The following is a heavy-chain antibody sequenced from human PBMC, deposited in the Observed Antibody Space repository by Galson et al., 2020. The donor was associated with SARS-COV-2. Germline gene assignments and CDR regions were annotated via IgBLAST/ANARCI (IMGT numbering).Heavy chain of an antibody. CDR1: GGSITSGGYS. V-gene: IGHV4-30-2*06. Sequence: SETLSLTCSVSGGSITSGGYSWTWIRQSPGKGLEWIGYVYQSGATHYNPSLKSRLTISMDRSKNQLSLKLTSVTAADTAVYYCARRYVSGLSPYWDLDVWGRGTLVTVSS. J-gene: IGHJ2*01. CDR2: VYQSGAT. D-gene: IGHD3-16*01. CDR3: ARRYVSGLSPYWDLDV.